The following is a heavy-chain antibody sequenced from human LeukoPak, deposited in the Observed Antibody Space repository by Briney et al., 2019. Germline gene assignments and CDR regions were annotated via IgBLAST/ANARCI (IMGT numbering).Heavy chain of an antibody. CDR1: GFTFGDYA. V-gene: IGHV3-49*03. J-gene: IGHJ4*02. D-gene: IGHD3-9*01. CDR2: IRSKAYGGTT. Sequence: GGSLRLSCTASGFTFGDYAMSWFRQAPGKGLEWVGFIRSKAYGGTTEYAASVKGRFTISRDDSKSIAYLQMNSLKTEDTAVYYCTSPGFDFFDWLRDYWGQGTLVTVSS. CDR3: TSPGFDFFDWLRDY.